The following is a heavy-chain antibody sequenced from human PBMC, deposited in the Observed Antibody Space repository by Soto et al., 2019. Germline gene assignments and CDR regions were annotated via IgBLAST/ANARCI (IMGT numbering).Heavy chain of an antibody. Sequence: ASVKVSCKASGYTFTSYAMHWVRQAPGQRLEWMGWINAGNGNTKYSQKFQGRVTITRDTSASTAYMELSSLRSEDTAVYYCARDRLVHYYDSSGYSYWGQGTLVTVSS. CDR1: GYTFTSYA. V-gene: IGHV1-3*01. CDR3: ARDRLVHYYDSSGYSY. CDR2: INAGNGNT. D-gene: IGHD3-22*01. J-gene: IGHJ4*02.